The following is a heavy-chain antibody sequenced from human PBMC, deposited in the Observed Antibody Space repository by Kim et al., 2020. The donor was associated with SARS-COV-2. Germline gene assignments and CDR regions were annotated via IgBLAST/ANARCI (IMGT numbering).Heavy chain of an antibody. CDR1: GFTFSSYA. J-gene: IGHJ3*02. CDR2: ISGSGGST. Sequence: GGSLRLSCAASGFTFSSYAMSWVRQAPGKGLEWVSAISGSGGSTYYADSVKGRFTISRDNSKNTLYLQMNSLRAEDTAVYYCAKFLGGDRIAVADDAFDIWGQGTMVTVSS. CDR3: AKFLGGDRIAVADDAFDI. D-gene: IGHD6-19*01. V-gene: IGHV3-23*01.